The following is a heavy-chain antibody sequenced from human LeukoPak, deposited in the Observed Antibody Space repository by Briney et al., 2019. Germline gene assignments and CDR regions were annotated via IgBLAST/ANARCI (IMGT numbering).Heavy chain of an antibody. V-gene: IGHV1-2*02. CDR1: GYPFTDYY. D-gene: IGHD4-23*01. J-gene: IGHJ1*01. Sequence: ASVKVSCKASGYPFTDYYVQWVRQAPGQGLEWMGWINPNSGGTNYAQKVQGRVTMTRDTSISTAYMELSRLTSDDTAVYYCARISVARGFWGQGTLVTVSS. CDR3: ARISVARGF. CDR2: INPNSGGT.